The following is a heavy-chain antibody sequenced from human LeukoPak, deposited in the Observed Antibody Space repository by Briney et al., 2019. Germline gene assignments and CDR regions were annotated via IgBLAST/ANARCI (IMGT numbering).Heavy chain of an antibody. J-gene: IGHJ4*02. CDR1: RFSFISYA. D-gene: IGHD3-22*01. V-gene: IGHV3-23*01. CDR2: IDGSGSNT. CDR3: VKSGGTFGYYYDSSGSFDL. Sequence: GGSLRLSCKASRFSFISYAMSWVRQAPGRGPEWVSQIDGSGSNTYYADSVKGRFTISRDNAKSTLFLQMNSLRDEDTAVYYCVKSGGTFGYYYDSSGSFDLWGQGTLVTVSS.